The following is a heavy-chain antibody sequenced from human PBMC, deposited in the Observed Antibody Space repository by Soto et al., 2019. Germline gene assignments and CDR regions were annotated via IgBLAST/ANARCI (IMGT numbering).Heavy chain of an antibody. Sequence: QVQLVESGGGVVQPGRSLRLSCTTSGFTFSNFAMNWVRQAPGKGLEWVAVIWSDGSDTYYADSVKGRFIISRDNSKNTLSLQMNNLRAEDTAVYYCARGRKSYYDPIPFYWGQGTLVTVSS. CDR2: IWSDGSDT. J-gene: IGHJ4*02. CDR3: ARGRKSYYDPIPFY. D-gene: IGHD3-3*01. CDR1: GFTFSNFA. V-gene: IGHV3-33*01.